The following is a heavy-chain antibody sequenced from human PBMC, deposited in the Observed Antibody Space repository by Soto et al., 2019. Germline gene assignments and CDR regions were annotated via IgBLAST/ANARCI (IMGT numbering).Heavy chain of an antibody. D-gene: IGHD2-15*01. CDR2: VYSDGSST. J-gene: IGHJ4*02. CDR3: TKYRRTDAEGYSFDY. Sequence: PGGSLRLSCAASGFTFSSYWMHWVRQVSGKGLVWVSRVYSDGSSTSYADSVKGRFTISRDNAKNTLYLQMNSLRAEDTAVYFCTKYRRTDAEGYSFDYWGQGALVTVSS. V-gene: IGHV3-74*01. CDR1: GFTFSSYW.